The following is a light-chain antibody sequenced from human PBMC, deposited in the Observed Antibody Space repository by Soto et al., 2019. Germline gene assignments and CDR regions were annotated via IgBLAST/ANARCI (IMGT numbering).Light chain of an antibody. J-gene: IGKJ1*01. Sequence: DIQMTQSPSILSASVGDRVTITCRASQSISSWLAWYQQKPGKAPKLLIYEASKLATGVPSRISGSGSGTEFTLTISSLQPDDFATYYCQQYTNYPWTFGQGTKVDI. CDR1: QSISSW. V-gene: IGKV1-5*03. CDR2: EAS. CDR3: QQYTNYPWT.